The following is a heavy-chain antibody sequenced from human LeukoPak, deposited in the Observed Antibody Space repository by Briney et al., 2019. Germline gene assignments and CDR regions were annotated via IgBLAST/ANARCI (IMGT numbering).Heavy chain of an antibody. CDR2: IYYSGST. CDR3: ARAPPTTDSSGYFIPFYYYYGMDV. Sequence: PSETLSLTCSVSGGSISTYYWSWIRQPPGKGLEWIGYIYYSGSTNYNPSLKSRVTISVDTSKNQFSLKLSSVTAADTAVYYCARAPPTTDSSGYFIPFYYYYGMDVWGQGTTVTVSS. V-gene: IGHV4-59*01. J-gene: IGHJ6*02. CDR1: GGSISTYY. D-gene: IGHD3-22*01.